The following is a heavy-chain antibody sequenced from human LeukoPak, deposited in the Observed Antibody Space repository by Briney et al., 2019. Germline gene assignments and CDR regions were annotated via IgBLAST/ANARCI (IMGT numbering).Heavy chain of an antibody. CDR3: AKDGGDIVVVPAAIPWYSGSEGFDY. CDR2: IKQDGSEK. Sequence: GGSLRLSCAASGFTFSSYWMSWVRQAPGKGLEWVANIKQDGSEKYYVDSVKGRFTISRDNAKNSLYLQMNSLRAEDTAVYYCAKDGGDIVVVPAAIPWYSGSEGFDYWGQGTLVTVSS. V-gene: IGHV3-7*01. J-gene: IGHJ4*02. D-gene: IGHD2-2*02. CDR1: GFTFSSYW.